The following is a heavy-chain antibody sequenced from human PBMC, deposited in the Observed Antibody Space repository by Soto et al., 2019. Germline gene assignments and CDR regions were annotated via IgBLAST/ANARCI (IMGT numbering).Heavy chain of an antibody. CDR3: ARDRDCNGGSCYCVPVFDY. V-gene: IGHV3-33*01. CDR2: IWYDGSNK. J-gene: IGHJ4*02. CDR1: GFTFSSYG. Sequence: QVQLVESGGGVVQPGRSLRLSCAASGFTFSSYGMHWVRQAPCKGLEWVAVIWYDGSNKYYADSVKGRFTISRDNSQNTLSLAINRMRADDPAVYFCARDRDCNGGSCYCVPVFDYWGQGTLGTVSS. D-gene: IGHD2-15*01.